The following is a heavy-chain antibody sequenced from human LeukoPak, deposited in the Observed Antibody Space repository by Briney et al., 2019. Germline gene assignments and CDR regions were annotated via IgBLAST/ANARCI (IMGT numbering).Heavy chain of an antibody. CDR3: ASDHRTTGTTV. V-gene: IGHV4-59*01. CDR2: IYYSGST. CDR1: GRSISDYY. D-gene: IGHD1-1*01. J-gene: IGHJ4*02. Sequence: PSETLSLTCTVSGRSISDYYWSWLRQPPGKGLEWIGYIYYSGSTNYNPSLKSRVTISIDTSKNQFSLKLTSVTAADTAVFYCASDHRTTGTTVWGQGTLVTVSS.